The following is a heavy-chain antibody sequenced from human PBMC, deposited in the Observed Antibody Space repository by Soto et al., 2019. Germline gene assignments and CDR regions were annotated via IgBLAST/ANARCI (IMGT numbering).Heavy chain of an antibody. D-gene: IGHD3-3*01. CDR2: TYYRSKWYN. J-gene: IGHJ6*02. CDR3: AREGYYDFWSGPYDILTGSNGTDV. V-gene: IGHV6-1*01. Sequence: PSQTLSLTCAISGDSVSSNSAAWNWIRQSPSRGLEWQGRTYYRSKWYNDYAVSVKSRITINPDTSKNQFSLQLNSVTPEDTAVYYCAREGYYDFWSGPYDILTGSNGTDVWGQGTTVTVSS. CDR1: GDSVSSNSAA.